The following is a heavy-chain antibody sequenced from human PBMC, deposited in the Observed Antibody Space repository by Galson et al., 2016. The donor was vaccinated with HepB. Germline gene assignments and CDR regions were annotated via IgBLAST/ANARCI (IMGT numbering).Heavy chain of an antibody. J-gene: IGHJ2*01. CDR2: ISSSSHAI. V-gene: IGHV3-48*02. D-gene: IGHD2-15*01. CDR1: GFSFSSYS. Sequence: SLRLSCAVSGFSFSSYSMQWVRQAPGKGLEWISYISSSSHAIYYADSVKGRFNISRDTVKNSLLLQMDSLRDEDTAVYYCARGNGGTFDLWGRGTLVTVSS. CDR3: ARGNGGTFDL.